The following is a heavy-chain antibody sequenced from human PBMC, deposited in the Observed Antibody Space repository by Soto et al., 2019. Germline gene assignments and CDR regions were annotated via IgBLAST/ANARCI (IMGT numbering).Heavy chain of an antibody. CDR3: ARITSSSGGDY. D-gene: IGHD6-6*01. V-gene: IGHV1-18*01. CDR1: GLTISSVG. J-gene: IGHJ4*02. CDR2: VSAYNGNN. Sequence: TAVEVSRQASGLTISSVGINWGREGPGQGVGGVGWVSAYNGNNNYAQKLPGRVTMTTDTSTTTAYMEMRSLRSHDTAVYFCARITSSSGGDYWCQGTLVTVSS.